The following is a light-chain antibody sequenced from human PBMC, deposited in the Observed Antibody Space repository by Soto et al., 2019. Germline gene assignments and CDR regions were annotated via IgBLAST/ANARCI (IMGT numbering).Light chain of an antibody. CDR1: SSDVGGYNY. CDR2: EVS. Sequence: QSALTQPPSASGSPGQSVTISCTGTSSDVGGYNYVSWYQQHPGQAPKLMIYEVSKRPSGVADRFSGSKSGNTASLTVSGLQAWDEADYYCSSYAGSNNLVFGTGTKVTVL. V-gene: IGLV2-8*01. J-gene: IGLJ1*01. CDR3: SSYAGSNNLV.